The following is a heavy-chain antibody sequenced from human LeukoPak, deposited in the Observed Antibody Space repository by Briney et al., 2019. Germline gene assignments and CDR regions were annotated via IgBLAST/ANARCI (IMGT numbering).Heavy chain of an antibody. J-gene: IGHJ6*03. CDR3: ARELYGNYPYCYYYYYMDV. CDR1: GGSISSSSYY. D-gene: IGHD4-11*01. Sequence: SETLFLTCTVSGGSISSSSYYWGWIRQPPGKGLEWIGSIYYSGSTYDNPSLKSRVTISVDTSKNQFSLKLSSVTAADTAVYYCARELYGNYPYCYYYYYMDVGGKGTTVTVSS. V-gene: IGHV4-39*07. CDR2: IYYSGST.